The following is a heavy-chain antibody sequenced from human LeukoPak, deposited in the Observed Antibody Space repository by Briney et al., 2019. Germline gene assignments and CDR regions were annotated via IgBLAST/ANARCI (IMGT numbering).Heavy chain of an antibody. D-gene: IGHD6-19*01. V-gene: IGHV4-59*01. CDR2: IYYSGST. CDR1: GGSISSYY. CDR3: ASPALYSSGWYGHDAFDI. J-gene: IGHJ3*02. Sequence: SSETLSLTCTVSGGSISSYYWSWIRQPPGKGLEWIGYIYYSGSTNYNPSLKSRVTISADTSKNQFSLKLSSVTAADTAVYYCASPALYSSGWYGHDAFDIWGQGTMVTVSS.